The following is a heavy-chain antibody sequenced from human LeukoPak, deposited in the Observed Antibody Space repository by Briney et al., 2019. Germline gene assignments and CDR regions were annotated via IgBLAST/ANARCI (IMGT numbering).Heavy chain of an antibody. V-gene: IGHV1-2*02. Sequence: GASVKVSCKASGYTFTGYYMHWVRQAPGQGLEWMGWINPNIGGTNYAQKFQGRVTMTRDTSISTAYMELSRLRSDDTAVYYCARGYYDYVWGSYRSNNWFDPWGQGTLVTVSS. CDR1: GYTFTGYY. J-gene: IGHJ5*02. CDR3: ARGYYDYVWGSYRSNNWFDP. CDR2: INPNIGGT. D-gene: IGHD3-16*02.